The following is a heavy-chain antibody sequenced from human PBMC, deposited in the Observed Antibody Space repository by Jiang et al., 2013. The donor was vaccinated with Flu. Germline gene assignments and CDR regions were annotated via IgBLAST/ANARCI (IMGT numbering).Heavy chain of an antibody. Sequence: KPTQTLTLTCDFSGFSLSTSEVGVGWIRQPPGKALEWLALIYWDGDEHYSPSLRSRLTITKDTSKNQVVLTMTNMDPVDTATYYCAHRAGLMASFDYWGQGTLVTVSS. CDR2: IYWDGDE. CDR1: GFSLSTSEVG. V-gene: IGHV2-5*02. D-gene: IGHD3-10*01. J-gene: IGHJ4*02. CDR3: AHRAGLMASFDY.